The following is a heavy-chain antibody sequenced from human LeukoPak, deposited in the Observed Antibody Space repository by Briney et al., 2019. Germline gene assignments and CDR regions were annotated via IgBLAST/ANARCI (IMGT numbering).Heavy chain of an antibody. CDR1: GFTIGSHG. CDR3: AKDWGSSDWYNWFDP. V-gene: IGHV3-30*18. CDR2: ISHNGGAE. J-gene: IGHJ5*02. D-gene: IGHD6-19*01. Sequence: GTSPRLSCVVSGFTIGSHGMHWVRQAAGKGLEWVAMISHNGGAEYYRDSVKGRFSISRDNSNNMMYLQMNSLRVEDSAVYYCAKDWGSSDWYNWFDPWGQGTLVTVSS.